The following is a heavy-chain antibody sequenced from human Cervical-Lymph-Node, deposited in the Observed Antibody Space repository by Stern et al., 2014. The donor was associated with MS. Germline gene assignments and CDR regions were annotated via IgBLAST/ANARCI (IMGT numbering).Heavy chain of an antibody. CDR3: VRGVDGSYYWNWFDP. CDR2: ITADNGNT. V-gene: IGHV1-18*01. CDR1: GYTFTSYG. Sequence: VQLVESGAEVKKPGASVKVSCKASGYTFTSYGISWVRQAPGQGLERMGWITADNGNTKYAQKFQGRVTMTTETSTGQAYMELRSLRSDDTAVYYCVRGVDGSYYWNWFDPWGQGTLVTVSS. D-gene: IGHD1-26*01. J-gene: IGHJ5*02.